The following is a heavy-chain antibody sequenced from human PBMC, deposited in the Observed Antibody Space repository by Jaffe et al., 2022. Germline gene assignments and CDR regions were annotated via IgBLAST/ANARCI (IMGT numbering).Heavy chain of an antibody. CDR3: AKDYMVQGVIDYYYYMDV. V-gene: IGHV3-30*02. D-gene: IGHD3-10*01. CDR2: IRYDGSNK. CDR1: GFTFSSYG. J-gene: IGHJ6*03. Sequence: QVQLVESGGGVVQPGGSLRLSCAASGFTFSSYGMHWVRQAPGKGLEWVAFIRYDGSNKYYADSVKGRFTISRDNSKNTLYLQMNSLRAEDTAVYYCAKDYMVQGVIDYYYYMDVWGKGTTVTVSS.